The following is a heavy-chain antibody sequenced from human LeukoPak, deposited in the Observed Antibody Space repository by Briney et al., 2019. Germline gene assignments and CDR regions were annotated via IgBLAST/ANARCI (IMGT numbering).Heavy chain of an antibody. V-gene: IGHV3-23*01. CDR2: ISSSGHST. CDR1: GFSVHIYA. D-gene: IGHD2-21*01. Sequence: PGGSLRLSCEASGFSVHIYAITWVRQAPGKRLEWVSSISSSGHSTYYADSVKGRFTISSDNSKNTLYLQMNSLRVEDTAVYYCAKEYSQFASTSPFDYWGQETLVTVSS. J-gene: IGHJ4*02. CDR3: AKEYSQFASTSPFDY.